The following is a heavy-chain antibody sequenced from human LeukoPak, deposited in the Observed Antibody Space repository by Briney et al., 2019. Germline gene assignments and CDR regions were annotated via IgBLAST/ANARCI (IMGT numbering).Heavy chain of an antibody. CDR2: INHSGST. V-gene: IGHV4-34*01. CDR3: ARVEHIVVANWFDP. J-gene: IGHJ5*02. CDR1: GGSFSGYY. D-gene: IGHD2-21*01. Sequence: PSETLSLTCAVYGGSFSGYYWSWIRQPPGKGLEWIGEINHSGSTNYNPSLKSRVTISVDTSKNQFSLKLSSVTAADTAVYYCARVEHIVVANWFDPWGQGTLVTVSS.